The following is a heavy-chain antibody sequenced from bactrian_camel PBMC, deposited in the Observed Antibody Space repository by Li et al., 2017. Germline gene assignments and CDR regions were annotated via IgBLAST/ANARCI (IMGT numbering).Heavy chain of an antibody. CDR2: IDGYGTA. CDR1: GDTIGRYC. Sequence: DVQLVESGGGSVQVGGSLRLSCVASGDTIGRYCMGWFRQTPGKEREGVAWIDGYGTATYEDSVKGRFTISRDNAKNMVYLQMNSLKLEDTALYYCASGGTWYEKYGYWGQGTQVTDS. V-gene: IGHV3S10*01. D-gene: IGHD6*01. J-gene: IGHJ4*01. CDR3: ASGGTWYEKYGY.